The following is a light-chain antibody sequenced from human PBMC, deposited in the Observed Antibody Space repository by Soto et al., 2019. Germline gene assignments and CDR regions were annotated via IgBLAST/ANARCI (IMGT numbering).Light chain of an antibody. J-gene: IGLJ1*01. CDR1: SSNIGSNY. V-gene: IGLV1-47*01. Sequence: QAVVTQPPSASGTPGQRVTISCSGSSSNIGSNYVYWYQQLPGTAPKLLIYRNNQRPSGVPDRFSGSKSGTSASLAISGLRSEDEADYYCAAWDDSLSGNYVFGTGTQLTVL. CDR2: RNN. CDR3: AAWDDSLSGNYV.